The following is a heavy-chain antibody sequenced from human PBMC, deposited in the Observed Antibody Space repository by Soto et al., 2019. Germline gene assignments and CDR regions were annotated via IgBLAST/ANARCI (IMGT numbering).Heavy chain of an antibody. V-gene: IGHV3-21*01. CDR3: ARVLTGTTGYFDY. J-gene: IGHJ4*02. CDR2: ISSSSSYI. D-gene: IGHD1-7*01. Sequence: PGGSLRLSCAGSGFTFSSYSMNWVRQAPGKGLEWVSSISSSSSYIYYADSVKGRFTISRDNAKNSLYLQMNSLRAEDTAVYYCARVLTGTTGYFDYWGQGTLVTVSS. CDR1: GFTFSSYS.